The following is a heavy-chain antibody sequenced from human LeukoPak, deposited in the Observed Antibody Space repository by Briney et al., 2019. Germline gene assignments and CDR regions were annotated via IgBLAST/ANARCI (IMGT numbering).Heavy chain of an antibody. CDR2: IYDGGTT. D-gene: IGHD6-19*01. CDR1: GFTVSSNY. Sequence: GGSLRLSCAASGFTVSSNYMSWVRQAPGKGLEWVSVIYDGGTTYYADSVKGRFTISRDNSKDTLYLQMNSLRAEDTAVYYCAREGYSSGWSFDYWGQGTLVTVSS. J-gene: IGHJ4*02. V-gene: IGHV3-66*02. CDR3: AREGYSSGWSFDY.